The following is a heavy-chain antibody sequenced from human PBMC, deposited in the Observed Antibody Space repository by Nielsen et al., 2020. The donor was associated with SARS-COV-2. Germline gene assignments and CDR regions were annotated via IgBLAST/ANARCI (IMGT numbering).Heavy chain of an antibody. CDR1: RFGLTTYT. CDR2: ISSPSNYV. J-gene: IGHJ6*02. Sequence: GKSLKISCEVSRFGLTTYTINWVRQAPGKGLEWVSCISSPSNYVHYADSVQGRFTISKDYLQINDLRAEDTAVYYCVRDRGSGWSRGRNYNYFGMDVWGQGTTVTVSS. D-gene: IGHD6-19*01. CDR3: VRDRGSGWSRGRNYNYFGMDV. V-gene: IGHV3-21*01.